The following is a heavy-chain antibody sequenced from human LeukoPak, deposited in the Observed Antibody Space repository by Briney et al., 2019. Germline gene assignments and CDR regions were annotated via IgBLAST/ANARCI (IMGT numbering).Heavy chain of an antibody. V-gene: IGHV3-30*02. CDR2: IRYNGNNK. J-gene: IGHJ4*02. CDR1: GFTFSTYG. D-gene: IGHD5-12*01. Sequence: SGGSLRLSCAASGFTFSTYGMHWVRQAPGKGLEWVAFIRYNGNNKYYADSVKGRFTISRDNSKNTLFLQMNSLRAEHTAVYYCARDIGGYELLFQYWGQGTLVTVSS. CDR3: ARDIGGYELLFQY.